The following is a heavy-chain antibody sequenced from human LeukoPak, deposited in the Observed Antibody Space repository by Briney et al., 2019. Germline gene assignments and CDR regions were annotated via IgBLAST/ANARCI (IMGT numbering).Heavy chain of an antibody. CDR2: IIPIFGTA. D-gene: IGHD6-13*01. CDR3: ARYPFREQQLPFDY. J-gene: IGHJ4*02. Sequence: GASVKVSCKASGGTFSSYAISWVRQAPGQGLEWMGGIIPIFGTANYAQKFQGRVTITTDESTSTAYMELSSLRSEDTAVYYCARYPFREQQLPFDYWGQGTLVTVSS. CDR1: GGTFSSYA. V-gene: IGHV1-69*05.